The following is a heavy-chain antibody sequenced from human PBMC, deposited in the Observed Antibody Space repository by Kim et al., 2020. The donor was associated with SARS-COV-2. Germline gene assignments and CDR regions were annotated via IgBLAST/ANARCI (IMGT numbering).Heavy chain of an antibody. CDR3: ARVIGRELSPPYYYYSGMDV. D-gene: IGHD3-16*02. Sequence: GGSLRLSCVASGFIFSTSEMNWVRQAPGKGLEWVSYISSSASAIHYADSVKGRFTVSRDNAKNSLYLQMNSLRAEDTAVYFCARVIGRELSPPYYYYSGMDVWGQGTTVTVSS. J-gene: IGHJ6*02. CDR2: ISSSASAI. V-gene: IGHV3-48*03. CDR1: GFIFSTSE.